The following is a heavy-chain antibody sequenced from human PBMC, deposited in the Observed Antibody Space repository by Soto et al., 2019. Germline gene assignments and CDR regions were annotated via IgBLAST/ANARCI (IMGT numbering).Heavy chain of an antibody. Sequence: ASVKVSCEVSGYTLTELSMHWVRQAPGKGLEWMGGFDPEDGETIYAQKFQGRVTMTEDTSTDTAYMELSSLTSEDTAVYYRATPALSSGWYHYYYGMDVWGQGTTVTVSS. CDR3: ATPALSSGWYHYYYGMDV. CDR1: GYTLTELS. J-gene: IGHJ6*02. CDR2: FDPEDGET. D-gene: IGHD6-19*01. V-gene: IGHV1-24*01.